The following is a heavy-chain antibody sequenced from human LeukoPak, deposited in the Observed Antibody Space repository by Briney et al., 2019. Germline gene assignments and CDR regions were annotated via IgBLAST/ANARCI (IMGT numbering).Heavy chain of an antibody. D-gene: IGHD5-12*01. CDR1: GYSFTDYY. J-gene: IGHJ3*01. Sequence: KVSCKGSGYSFTDYYMHWVRQMPGKGLEWMGINYPGDSDTTYGPSFQGQVTMSADKSISTAYLQWSSLKASDTAMYYCARRVSSSGFDAFDVWGQGTMVTVSS. V-gene: IGHV5-51*01. CDR2: NYPGDSDT. CDR3: ARRVSSSGFDAFDV.